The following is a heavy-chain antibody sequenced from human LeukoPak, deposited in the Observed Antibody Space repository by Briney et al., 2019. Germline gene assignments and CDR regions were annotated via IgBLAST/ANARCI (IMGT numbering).Heavy chain of an antibody. CDR2: INHSGST. D-gene: IGHD2-21*02. CDR1: GGSFSGYY. J-gene: IGHJ5*02. CDR3: ARAEHIVVATAIPWFDP. Sequence: PSETLSLTCAVYGGSFSGYYWSWIRQPPGKGLEWIGEINHSGSTNYNPSLKSRVTISVDTSKNQFSLKLSSVTAADTAVYYCARAEHIVVATAIPWFDPWGQGTLVTVSS. V-gene: IGHV4-34*01.